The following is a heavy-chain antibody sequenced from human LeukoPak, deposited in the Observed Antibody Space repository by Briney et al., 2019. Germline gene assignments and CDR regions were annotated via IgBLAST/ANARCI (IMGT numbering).Heavy chain of an antibody. CDR2: IYYSGST. CDR3: ARVSGYSYGPGGYYLDY. CDR1: GGSISSGGYY. Sequence: SETLSLTCTVSGGSISSGGYYWSWIRQHPGKGLEWIGYIYYSGSTYYNPSLKSRVTISVDTSKNQFSLKLSSVTAADTAVYYCARVSGYSYGPGGYYLDYWGQGTLVTVSS. D-gene: IGHD5-18*01. J-gene: IGHJ4*02. V-gene: IGHV4-31*03.